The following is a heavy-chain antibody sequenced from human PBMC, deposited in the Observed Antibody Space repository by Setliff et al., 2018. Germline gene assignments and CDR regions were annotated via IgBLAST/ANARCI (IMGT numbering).Heavy chain of an antibody. V-gene: IGHV4-34*01. CDR1: GDFFTGHY. CDR2: ITHSGNT. Sequence: ETLSLTCAVFGDFFTGHYWSWIRQSPGKGLEWIAEITHSGNTNYNPSPSLRSRVTVLVDTSKNQVSLKVKSVTAADTAVYYCARRGMLIVPDAFDIWGQGTMVTVSS. J-gene: IGHJ3*02. CDR3: ARRGMLIVPDAFDI. D-gene: IGHD2-15*01.